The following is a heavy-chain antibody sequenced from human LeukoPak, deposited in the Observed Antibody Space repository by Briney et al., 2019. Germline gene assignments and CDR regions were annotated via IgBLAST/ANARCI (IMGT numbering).Heavy chain of an antibody. CDR1: GGSFSGYY. CDR2: SNHSGST. Sequence: SETLSLTCAVYGGSFSGYYWSWIRQPPGKGLEWIGESNHSGSTNYNPSLKSRVTISVDTSKNQFSLKLRSVTAADTAVYYCARRLSKIVPTTISKRYAFDIWGQGTTVTVSS. CDR3: ARRLSKIVPTTISKRYAFDI. J-gene: IGHJ3*02. V-gene: IGHV4-34*01. D-gene: IGHD2-2*01.